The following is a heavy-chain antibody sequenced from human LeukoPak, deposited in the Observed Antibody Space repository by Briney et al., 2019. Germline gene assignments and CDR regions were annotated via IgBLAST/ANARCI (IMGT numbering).Heavy chain of an antibody. V-gene: IGHV3-21*01. Sequence: PGGSLRLSCAASGFTFSSYSMNWVRQAPGKGLEWVSSISSSSSYIYYAGSVKGRFTISRDNAKNSLYLQMNSLRAEDTAVYYCARDNIVVGDWFDPWGQGTLVTVSS. CDR1: GFTFSSYS. CDR3: ARDNIVVGDWFDP. J-gene: IGHJ5*02. D-gene: IGHD2-2*01. CDR2: ISSSSSYI.